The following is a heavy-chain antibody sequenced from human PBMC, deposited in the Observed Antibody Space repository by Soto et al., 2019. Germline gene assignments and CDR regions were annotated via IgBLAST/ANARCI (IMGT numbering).Heavy chain of an antibody. D-gene: IGHD1-26*01. Sequence: GGSLRLSCVASGFTFSDFAMTWVRQAPGEGLEWVSALTPGGETTHYRDSVRGRFTISRDNAKNTLYLEINSLTAADTAVYYCAKDSPHSGRYQDLDYWGQGTLVTVSS. CDR3: AKDSPHSGRYQDLDY. J-gene: IGHJ4*02. CDR1: GFTFSDFA. CDR2: LTPGGETT. V-gene: IGHV3-23*01.